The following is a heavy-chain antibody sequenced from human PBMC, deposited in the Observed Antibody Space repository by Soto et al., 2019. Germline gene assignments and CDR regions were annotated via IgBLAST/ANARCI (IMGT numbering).Heavy chain of an antibody. V-gene: IGHV4-59*01. J-gene: IGHJ5*02. Sequence: PSETLCLTCIVSGGSISSYYWSWIRQPPGKGLEWIGYIYYSGSTNYNPSLKSRVTISVDTSKNQFSLKLSSVTAADTAVYYCARRYGGNFDPWGQGTLVTVSS. CDR2: IYYSGST. CDR1: GGSISSYY. CDR3: ARRYGGNFDP. D-gene: IGHD1-26*01.